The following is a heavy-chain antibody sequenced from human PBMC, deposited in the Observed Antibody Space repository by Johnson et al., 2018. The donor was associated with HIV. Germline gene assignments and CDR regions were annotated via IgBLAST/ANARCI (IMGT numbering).Heavy chain of an antibody. V-gene: IGHV3-15*01. CDR1: GFTFSNAW. CDR2: IKSKTDGGTT. J-gene: IGHJ3*02. Sequence: EQLVESGGGVVRPGGSLRLSCATSGFTFSNAWMSWVRQAPGKGLEWVGRIKSKTDGGTTDYAAPVKGRFTISRDDSKNKLYLQMNSLKTEDPAVYYCTTGRTILRVVIIDAVDIWGQGTMVTVSS. CDR3: TTGRTILRVVIIDAVDI. D-gene: IGHD3-3*01.